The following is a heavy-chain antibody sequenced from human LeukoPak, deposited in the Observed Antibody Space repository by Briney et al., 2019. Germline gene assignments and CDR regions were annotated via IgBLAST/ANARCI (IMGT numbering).Heavy chain of an antibody. J-gene: IGHJ4*02. CDR1: GFTFSSYA. D-gene: IGHD1-26*01. V-gene: IGHV3-15*01. Sequence: GGSLPLSCAASGFTFSSYAMSWVRQAPGKGLEWVGRIKSKTDGGTTDYAAPVKGRFTISRDDSKNTLYLQMNSLKIEDTAVYYCTRIIKSGSFDYWGQGGLVTVSS. CDR2: IKSKTDGGTT. CDR3: TRIIKSGSFDY.